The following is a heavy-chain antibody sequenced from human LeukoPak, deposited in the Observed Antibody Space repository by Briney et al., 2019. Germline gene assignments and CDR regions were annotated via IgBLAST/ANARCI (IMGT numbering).Heavy chain of an antibody. CDR2: IYPGDSDT. CDR1: GYSFTSYW. D-gene: IGHD3-10*01. Sequence: GESLKISCKGSGYSFTSYWIGWVRQMPGKGLEWMGIIYPGDSDTRYSPSFQGQVTISADKSISTAYLQWSSLKASDTAMYYCARHEGELLWFGELSSPLDYWGQGTLVTVSS. V-gene: IGHV5-51*01. J-gene: IGHJ4*02. CDR3: ARHEGELLWFGELSSPLDY.